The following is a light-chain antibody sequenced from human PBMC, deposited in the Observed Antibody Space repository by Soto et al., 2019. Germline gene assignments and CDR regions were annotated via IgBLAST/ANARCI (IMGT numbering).Light chain of an antibody. Sequence: IVFTQSPATLSLSPGERATLSCRASQSVSSYLAWYQQKPGQAPRLLIYDASNRATGIPARFSGSGSGTDFTLTISSLEPEDFAVYYCQQRSNWSRTFGQGTKVDIK. CDR3: QQRSNWSRT. CDR1: QSVSSY. V-gene: IGKV3-11*01. J-gene: IGKJ1*01. CDR2: DAS.